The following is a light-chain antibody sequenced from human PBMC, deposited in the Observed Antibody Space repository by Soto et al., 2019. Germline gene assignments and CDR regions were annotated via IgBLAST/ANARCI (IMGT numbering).Light chain of an antibody. J-gene: IGKJ1*01. Sequence: IVLTQCPCTLSLSPGERATLSCRASQSFTSRYPAWYEQKPGQAPRLLXXCEXTRATGIPERFSGSGSGTDFTLTIRRLEPEYFAVYYCQQYGRSPTWTVGQGTKVDIK. V-gene: IGKV3-20*01. CDR2: CEX. CDR3: QQYGRSPTWT. CDR1: QSFTSRY.